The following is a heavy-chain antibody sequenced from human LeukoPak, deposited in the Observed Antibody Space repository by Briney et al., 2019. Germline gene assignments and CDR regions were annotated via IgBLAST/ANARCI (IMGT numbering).Heavy chain of an antibody. J-gene: IGHJ5*02. D-gene: IGHD2-2*01. CDR3: ARDRGCSSTSCYAGIGWFDP. V-gene: IGHV4-61*02. CDR2: IYTSGST. CDR1: GDSISRGSYS. Sequence: SETLSLTCTVSGDSISRGSYSWSWIRQPAGKGLEWIGLIYTSGSTNYNPSLKSRVTISVDKSKNQFSLKLSSVTAADTAVYYCARDRGCSSTSCYAGIGWFDPWGQGTLVTVSS.